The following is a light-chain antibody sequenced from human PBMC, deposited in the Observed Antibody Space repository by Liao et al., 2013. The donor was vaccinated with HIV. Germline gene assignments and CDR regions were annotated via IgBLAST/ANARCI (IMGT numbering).Light chain of an antibody. CDR3: QTWDSITASTV. J-gene: IGLJ1*01. V-gene: IGLV3-1*01. CDR2: QDT. Sequence: SYELTQPPSVSVAPGQTARIACSGDKLGDRDASWYQQKPGQSPILVIYQDTKRPTGIPERFSGSNSGNTATLTISETQAMDEADYYCQTWDSITASTVFGAGTKVTVL. CDR1: KLGDRD.